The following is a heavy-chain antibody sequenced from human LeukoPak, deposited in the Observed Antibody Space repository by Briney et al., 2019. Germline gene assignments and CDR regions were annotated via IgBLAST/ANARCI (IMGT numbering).Heavy chain of an antibody. D-gene: IGHD5-12*01. CDR1: GGSFSGYY. CDR2: IYYSGST. CDR3: ARHTTPGSGYDYVDY. J-gene: IGHJ4*02. Sequence: PSETLSLTCAVYGGSFSGYYWSWIRQPPGKGLEWIGYIYYSGSTNYNPSLKSRVTISVDTSKNQFSLKLSSVTAADTAVYYCARHTTPGSGYDYVDYWGQGTLVTVSS. V-gene: IGHV4-59*08.